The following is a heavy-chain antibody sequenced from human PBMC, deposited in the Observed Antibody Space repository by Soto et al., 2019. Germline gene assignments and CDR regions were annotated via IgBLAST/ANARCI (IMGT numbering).Heavy chain of an antibody. J-gene: IGHJ3*02. Sequence: QVQLVESGGGVVQPGRSLRLSCAASGFTFSSYGMHWVRQAPGKGLEWVAVIWYDGSNKYYADSVKGRFTISRDNSKNTLYLQMNSLRAEDTAVSYCARALSGFLEWLVTKPPAFDIWGQGTMVTVSS. CDR2: IWYDGSNK. CDR3: ARALSGFLEWLVTKPPAFDI. V-gene: IGHV3-33*01. CDR1: GFTFSSYG. D-gene: IGHD3-3*01.